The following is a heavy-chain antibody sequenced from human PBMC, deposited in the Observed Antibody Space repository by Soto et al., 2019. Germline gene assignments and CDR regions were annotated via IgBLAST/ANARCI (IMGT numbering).Heavy chain of an antibody. D-gene: IGHD6-13*01. Sequence: VGSLRLSCAASGFTFSSYAMSWVRQAPGKGLEWVSAISGSGGSTYYADSVKGRFTISRGNSKNTLYLQMNSLRAEDTAVYYCAKDSSSWYVSSYCDYWGQGTLVTVSS. CDR1: GFTFSSYA. CDR2: ISGSGGST. CDR3: AKDSSSWYVSSYCDY. V-gene: IGHV3-23*01. J-gene: IGHJ4*02.